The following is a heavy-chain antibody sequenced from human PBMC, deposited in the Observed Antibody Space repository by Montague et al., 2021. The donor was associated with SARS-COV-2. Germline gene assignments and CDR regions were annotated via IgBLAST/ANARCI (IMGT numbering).Heavy chain of an antibody. D-gene: IGHD2-2*01. Sequence: SLRLSCAASGFTFSSYGMHWVRQAPGKGLEWVAVIWYDGSNKYYADSVKGRFTISRDNSKNTLYLQMNSLRAEDTAVYYCARDRPDIVVVPAAIFRRYGMDVWGQGTTVTVSS. V-gene: IGHV3-33*01. J-gene: IGHJ6*02. CDR2: IWYDGSNK. CDR1: GFTFSSYG. CDR3: ARDRPDIVVVPAAIFRRYGMDV.